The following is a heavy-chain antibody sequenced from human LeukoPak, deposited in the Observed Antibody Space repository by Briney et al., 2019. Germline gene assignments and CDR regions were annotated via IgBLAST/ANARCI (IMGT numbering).Heavy chain of an antibody. D-gene: IGHD5-24*01. CDR2: IWYDGNEK. J-gene: IGHJ4*02. V-gene: IGHV3-33*06. CDR1: GFTPTDDG. Sequence: PATSLRLSCVPSGFTPTDDGMHWVRPAHDRGLGWVAVIWYDGNEKRYADSVKGRFTISRDNSRNTQYLQMNSLRVEDTAVYYCAKSGGDQERWLHLDSWGQGTLVTVSS. CDR3: AKSGGDQERWLHLDS.